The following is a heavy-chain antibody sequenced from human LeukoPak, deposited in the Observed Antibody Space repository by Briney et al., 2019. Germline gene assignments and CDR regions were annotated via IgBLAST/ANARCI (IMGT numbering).Heavy chain of an antibody. CDR2: ISYDGSK. CDR3: ARDNSVRDEAWWFNP. Sequence: PGGSLRLSCAASGFTFRSYAMHWVRQAPGKGLEWVAVISYDGSKYYVDSVKGRFTISRDNSKNTLYLQMNSLRAEDTAVYYCARDNSVRDEAWWFNPWGQGTLVTVSS. D-gene: IGHD5-24*01. V-gene: IGHV3-30*04. CDR1: GFTFRSYA. J-gene: IGHJ5*02.